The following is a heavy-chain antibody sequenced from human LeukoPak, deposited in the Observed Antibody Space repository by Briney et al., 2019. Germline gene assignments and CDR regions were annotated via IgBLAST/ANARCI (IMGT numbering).Heavy chain of an antibody. Sequence: PGGSLRLSCAASGFTFSSYAMSWVRQAPGKGLEWVSAISGSGGSTYYADSVKGRFTISRDNSKNTLYLQMNSLRAEDTAVYYCAKDDHRAYCGGDCYGAFDIWGQGTMVTVSS. CDR3: AKDDHRAYCGGDCYGAFDI. J-gene: IGHJ3*02. D-gene: IGHD2-21*02. CDR1: GFTFSSYA. V-gene: IGHV3-23*01. CDR2: ISGSGGST.